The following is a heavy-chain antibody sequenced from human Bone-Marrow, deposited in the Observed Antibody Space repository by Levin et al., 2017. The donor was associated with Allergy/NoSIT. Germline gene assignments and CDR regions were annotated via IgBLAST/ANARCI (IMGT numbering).Heavy chain of an antibody. V-gene: IGHV3-30*18. D-gene: IGHD3-10*01. Sequence: SCAASGFTFSSYGMHWVRQAPGKGLEWVAVISYDGSNKYYADSVKGRFTISRDNSKNTLYLQMNSLRAEDTAVYYCAKDQYYYGSGSYGYWGQGTLVTVSS. CDR2: ISYDGSNK. CDR3: AKDQYYYGSGSYGY. CDR1: GFTFSSYG. J-gene: IGHJ4*02.